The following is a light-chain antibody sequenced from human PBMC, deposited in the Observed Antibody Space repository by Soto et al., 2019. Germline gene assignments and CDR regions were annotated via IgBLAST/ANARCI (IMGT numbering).Light chain of an antibody. CDR1: QSVSSY. V-gene: IGKV3-11*01. J-gene: IGKJ4*01. Sequence: EIVLTQSPATLSLSPGERATLSCRASQSVSSYLAWYQQKPGQAPRLLIYDASNRATGIPARFSGSGSGTDFTLTSRSLEPEDVCVYYRQQRSNWPLTFGGGTKVEIK. CDR3: QQRSNWPLT. CDR2: DAS.